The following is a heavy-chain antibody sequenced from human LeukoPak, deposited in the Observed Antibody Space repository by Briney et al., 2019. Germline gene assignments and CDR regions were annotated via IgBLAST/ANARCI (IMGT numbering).Heavy chain of an antibody. J-gene: IGHJ4*02. CDR3: ARGALLWFGAKMEYYFDS. V-gene: IGHV1-46*01. CDR2: INPSGGST. D-gene: IGHD3-10*01. Sequence: ASVKVSCKASGYTFTSYYMHWVRQAPGQGLEWMGIINPSGGSTSYAQKFQGRVTMTRDMSTSTVYMELSSLRSEDTAVYYCARGALLWFGAKMEYYFDSWGQGTPLTVSS. CDR1: GYTFTSYY.